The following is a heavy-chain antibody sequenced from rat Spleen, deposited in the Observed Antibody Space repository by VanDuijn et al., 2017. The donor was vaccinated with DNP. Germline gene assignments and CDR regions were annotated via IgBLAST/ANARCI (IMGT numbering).Heavy chain of an antibody. V-gene: IGHV3-1*01. CDR1: GYSITSNY. D-gene: IGHD1-4*01. CDR3: ARWLPGYKNYFDY. Sequence: EVQLQESGPGLVKPSQSLSLTCSVTGYSITSNYWAWIRKFPGNKMEWMGYISYSGSTSYNPSLKSRISITRDTSKNQFFLQLNSVTTEDTATYYWARWLPGYKNYFDYWGQGVMVTVSS. J-gene: IGHJ2*01. CDR2: ISYSGST.